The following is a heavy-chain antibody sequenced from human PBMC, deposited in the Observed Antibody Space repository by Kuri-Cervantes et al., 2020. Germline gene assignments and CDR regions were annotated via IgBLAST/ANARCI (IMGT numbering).Heavy chain of an antibody. J-gene: IGHJ4*02. CDR2: INPNSGGT. D-gene: IGHD3-22*01. Sequence: ASVKVSCKASGYTFTGYYIHWVRQAPGQGLDWMGWINPNSGGTNYAQKFQGRVTMTRDTSISTAYMELSRLRSDDTAVYYCARAQSRTYYYDSSGWSRPIDYWGQGTPVTVSS. CDR1: GYTFTGYY. V-gene: IGHV1-2*02. CDR3: ARAQSRTYYYDSSGWSRPIDY.